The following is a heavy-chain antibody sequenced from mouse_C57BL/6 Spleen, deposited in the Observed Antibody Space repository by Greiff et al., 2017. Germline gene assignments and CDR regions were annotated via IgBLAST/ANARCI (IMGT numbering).Heavy chain of an antibody. Sequence: EVQLQESGPGMVKPSQSLSLTCTVTGYSITSGYDWHWIRHFPGNKLEWMGYISYSGSTNYNPSLKSRISITHDPSKNHFFLKLNSVTTEDTATYYCARGGYDYDVAYWGQGTLVTVSA. V-gene: IGHV3-1*01. CDR1: GYSITSGYD. CDR3: ARGGYDYDVAY. D-gene: IGHD2-4*01. CDR2: ISYSGST. J-gene: IGHJ3*01.